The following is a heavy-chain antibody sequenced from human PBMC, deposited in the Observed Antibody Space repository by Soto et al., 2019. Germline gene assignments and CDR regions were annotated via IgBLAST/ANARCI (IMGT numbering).Heavy chain of an antibody. CDR1: GYTFTSYD. J-gene: IGHJ6*02. CDR3: ARGRIVAPGYYYDGMDV. V-gene: IGHV1-8*01. D-gene: IGHD5-12*01. CDR2: MNPNSGNT. Sequence: QVQLVQSGAEVKKPGASVKVSCKASGYTFTSYDINWVRQATGQGLEWMGWMNPNSGNTGYAQKFQGRVTMARNTSISTAYMELSSLRSEDTAVYYCARGRIVAPGYYYDGMDVWGQGTTVTVSS.